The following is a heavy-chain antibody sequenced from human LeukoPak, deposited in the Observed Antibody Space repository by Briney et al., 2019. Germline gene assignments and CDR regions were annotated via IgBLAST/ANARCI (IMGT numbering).Heavy chain of an antibody. J-gene: IGHJ4*02. Sequence: PSETLSLTCTVSGGSISSYYWSWIRQPPGKGLEWIGYIYYSGSTKYNPSLRSRVTISADTSKNQFSLKLSSVTAADTAVYYCARHLRGEQQLSGFDYWGQGTLVTVSS. V-gene: IGHV4-59*08. CDR3: ARHLRGEQQLSGFDY. CDR1: GGSISSYY. D-gene: IGHD6-13*01. CDR2: IYYSGST.